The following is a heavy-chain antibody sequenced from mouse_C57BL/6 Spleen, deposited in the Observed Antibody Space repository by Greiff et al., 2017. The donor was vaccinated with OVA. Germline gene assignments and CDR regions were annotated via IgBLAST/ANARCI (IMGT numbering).Heavy chain of an antibody. V-gene: IGHV1-63*01. J-gene: IGHJ3*01. CDR1: GYTFTNYW. CDR3: ARKTAQAPFAY. Sequence: QVQLQQSGAELVRPGTSVKMSCKASGYTFTNYWIGWAKQRPGHGLEWIGDIYPGGGYTNYNEKFKGKATLTADKSSSTAYMQFSSLTSEDSAIYYCARKTAQAPFAYRGQGTLVTVSA. CDR2: IYPGGGYT. D-gene: IGHD3-2*02.